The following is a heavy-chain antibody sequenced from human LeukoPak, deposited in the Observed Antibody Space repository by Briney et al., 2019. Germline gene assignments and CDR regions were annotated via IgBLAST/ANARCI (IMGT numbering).Heavy chain of an antibody. CDR3: TTGLTYYFDSSGYYFAPILDD. Sequence: PGGSLRLSCAASGFTFSNAWMSWVRQAPGKGLEWVGRIKSKTDGGTTDYAAPVKGRFTISRDDSKNTLSLQMNSLKTEDTAVYYCTTGLTYYFDSSGYYFAPILDDWGQGTLVTVSS. CDR2: IKSKTDGGTT. D-gene: IGHD3-22*01. CDR1: GFTFSNAW. V-gene: IGHV3-15*01. J-gene: IGHJ4*02.